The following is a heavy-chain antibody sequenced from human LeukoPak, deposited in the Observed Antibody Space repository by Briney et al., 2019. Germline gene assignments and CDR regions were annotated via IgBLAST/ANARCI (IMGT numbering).Heavy chain of an antibody. V-gene: IGHV5-51*01. CDR2: IYPGDSDT. J-gene: IGHJ4*02. D-gene: IGHD3-22*01. CDR1: GYSFTSYW. CDR3: ARLAYSSMGGYYDSSGYYSFDY. Sequence: GESLKISCKGSGYSFTSYWIGWVRQMPGKGLEWMGIIYPGDSDTRYSPSFQGQVTISADKSISTAYLQWSSLKASDTAMYYCARLAYSSMGGYYDSSGYYSFDYWGQGTLVTVSS.